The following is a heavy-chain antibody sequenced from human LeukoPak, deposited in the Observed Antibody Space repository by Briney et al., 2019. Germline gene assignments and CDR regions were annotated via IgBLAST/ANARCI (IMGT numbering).Heavy chain of an antibody. D-gene: IGHD3-10*01. CDR2: ISGSGGST. CDR3: AKGLGGFGGYYFDY. J-gene: IGHJ4*02. V-gene: IGHV3-23*01. Sequence: PGGSLRLSCAASGFAFSSYAMSWVRQAPGKGLEWVSAISGSGGSTYYADSVKGRFTISRDNSKNTLYLRMNSLRAEDTAVYYCAKGLGGFGGYYFDYWGQGTLVTVSS. CDR1: GFAFSSYA.